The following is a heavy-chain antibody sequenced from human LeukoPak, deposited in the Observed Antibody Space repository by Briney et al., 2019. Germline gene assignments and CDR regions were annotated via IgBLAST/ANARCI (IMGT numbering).Heavy chain of an antibody. CDR3: ARREGVSYYDFWSSPSRAFDI. J-gene: IGHJ3*02. Sequence: SETLSLTCAVYGGSFSGYYWRWIRQPPGKGLEWIGEINHSGSTNYNPSLKSRVTISVDTSKNQFSLKLSSVTAADTAVYYCARREGVSYYDFWSSPSRAFDIWGQGTMVTVSS. CDR2: INHSGST. V-gene: IGHV4-34*01. D-gene: IGHD3-3*01. CDR1: GGSFSGYY.